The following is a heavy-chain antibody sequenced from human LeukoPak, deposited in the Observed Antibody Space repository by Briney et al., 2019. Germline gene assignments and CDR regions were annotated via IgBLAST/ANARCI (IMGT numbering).Heavy chain of an antibody. Sequence: LEWIGYIYYSGSTNYNPSLKSRVTISVDTSKNQFSLKLSSVTAADTAVYYCARDSSGCYPYWGQGTLVTVSS. V-gene: IGHV4-59*01. J-gene: IGHJ4*02. CDR3: ARDSSGCYPY. D-gene: IGHD3-22*01. CDR2: IYYSGST.